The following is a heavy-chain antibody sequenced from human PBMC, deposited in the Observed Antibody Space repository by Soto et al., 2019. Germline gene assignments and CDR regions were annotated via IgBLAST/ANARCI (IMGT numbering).Heavy chain of an antibody. D-gene: IGHD5-18*01. CDR2: IYSGGSA. CDR3: ARHRYSYGGVYFDY. V-gene: IGHV3-66*04. J-gene: IGHJ4*02. CDR1: GFTVSSNY. Sequence: EVQLVESGGGLVQPGGSLRLSCAASGFTVSSNYMSWVRQAPGKGLEWVSVIYSGGSAYYAHSVKGRFTISRDNPKNTLYLQMNSLRAEDTAVYYCARHRYSYGGVYFDYWGPGTLVTVSS.